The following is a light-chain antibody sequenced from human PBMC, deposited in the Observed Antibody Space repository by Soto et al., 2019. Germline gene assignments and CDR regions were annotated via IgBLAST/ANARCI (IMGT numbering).Light chain of an antibody. CDR1: QSISNW. J-gene: IGKJ1*01. CDR2: EAS. V-gene: IGKV1-5*01. CDR3: QQYNSYSWT. Sequence: DIQMTQSPSTLSASVADRVTITCRASQSISNWLAWYQQKPGKAPKLLIYEASSLKSGVPSRFSGSGSGTEFTLTISSLQPDDFATYYCQQYNSYSWTFGQGTKVDI.